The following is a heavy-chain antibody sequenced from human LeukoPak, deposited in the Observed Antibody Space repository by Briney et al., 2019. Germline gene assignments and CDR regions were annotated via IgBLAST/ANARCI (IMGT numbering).Heavy chain of an antibody. V-gene: IGHV1-2*06. J-gene: IGHJ5*02. CDR2: VNANNGDT. Sequence: ASVKVSCKASGYTFTGYYIHWVRQAPGQGLEWMGRVNANNGDTKYAQKFQGRVTMTRDTSISTAYMELASLRSDDTAVFYCAREVGYSSSYYGRFDLWGQGTLVIVSS. CDR3: AREVGYSSSYYGRFDL. D-gene: IGHD1-26*01. CDR1: GYTFTGYY.